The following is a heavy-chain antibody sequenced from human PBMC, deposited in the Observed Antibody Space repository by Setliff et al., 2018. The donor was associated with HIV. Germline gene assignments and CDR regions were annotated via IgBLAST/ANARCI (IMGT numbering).Heavy chain of an antibody. CDR3: ATGHYDYWNGYSARGPLDY. CDR2: LHRDGGT. J-gene: IGHJ4*02. CDR1: GFNVTDNY. D-gene: IGHD3-3*01. Sequence: GGSLRLSCAVSGFNVTDNYMTWVRQAPGKGLEWVSILHRDGGTYSADSVKGRFTISRDNSKNTLYLRMNNLRVDDTAVYYCATGHYDYWNGYSARGPLDYWGQGTLVTVSS. V-gene: IGHV3-53*01.